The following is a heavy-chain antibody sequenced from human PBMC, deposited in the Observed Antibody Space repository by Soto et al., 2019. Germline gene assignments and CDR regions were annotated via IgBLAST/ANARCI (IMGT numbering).Heavy chain of an antibody. CDR2: IYYSGST. D-gene: IGHD1-26*01. J-gene: IGHJ3*02. V-gene: IGHV4-59*01. Sequence: SETLSLTCTVSGGSISSYYWSWIRQPPGKGLEWIGYIYYSGSTNYNPSLKSRVTISVATSKNQFSLKLSSVTAADTAVYYCASYSGWELYPGAFDIWGQGTMVTVSS. CDR1: GGSISSYY. CDR3: ASYSGWELYPGAFDI.